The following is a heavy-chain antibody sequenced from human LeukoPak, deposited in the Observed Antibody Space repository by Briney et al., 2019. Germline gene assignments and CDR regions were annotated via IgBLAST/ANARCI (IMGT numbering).Heavy chain of an antibody. CDR3: ASTSDYYDIALDY. V-gene: IGHV4-34*01. D-gene: IGHD3-22*01. CDR2: INHSGST. J-gene: IGHJ4*02. Sequence: KTSETLSPTCAVYGGSFSGYYWSWIRQPPGKGLEWIGEINHSGSTNYNPSLKSRVTISVDTSKNQFSLKLSSVTAADTAVYYCASTSDYYDIALDYWGQGTLVTVSS. CDR1: GGSFSGYY.